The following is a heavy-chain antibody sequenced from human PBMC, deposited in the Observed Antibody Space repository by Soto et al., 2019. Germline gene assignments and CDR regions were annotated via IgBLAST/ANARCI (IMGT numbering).Heavy chain of an antibody. CDR2: ISYDGSNT. CDR1: GFTFSSYG. Sequence: GGSLRLSFAVSGFTFSSYGMHWVRQAPGKGLEWVAVISYDGSNTYYADSVKGRFTISRDDSKNTLYLQMNSLRAEDTAVYYCARVSVPNYYYDSSGYYSVDPWGQGT. V-gene: IGHV3-30*03. J-gene: IGHJ5*02. CDR3: ARVSVPNYYYDSSGYYSVDP. D-gene: IGHD3-22*01.